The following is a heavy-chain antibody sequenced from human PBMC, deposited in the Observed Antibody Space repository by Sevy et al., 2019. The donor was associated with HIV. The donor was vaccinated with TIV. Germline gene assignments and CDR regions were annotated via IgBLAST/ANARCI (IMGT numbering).Heavy chain of an antibody. CDR2: ISGSGGST. CDR3: AKTLDYGDYVGYYYYGMDV. J-gene: IGHJ6*02. V-gene: IGHV3-23*01. D-gene: IGHD4-17*01. CDR1: GFTFSSYA. Sequence: GGYLRLSCAASGFTFSSYAMSWVRQAPGKGLEWVSAISGSGGSTYYADSVKGRFTISRDNSKNTLYLQMNSLRAEDTAVYYCAKTLDYGDYVGYYYYGMDVWGQGTTVTVSS.